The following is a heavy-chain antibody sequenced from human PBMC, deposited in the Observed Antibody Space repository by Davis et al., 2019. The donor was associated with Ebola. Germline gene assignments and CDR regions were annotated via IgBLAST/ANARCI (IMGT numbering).Heavy chain of an antibody. D-gene: IGHD3-10*01. Sequence: SETLSLTCTVSGGSISSGGYYWSWIRQPPGKGLEWIGEIYHSGSTNYNPSLKSRVTISEDTSNNQFSLKLTSMTAADTAVYFCARGRGRGFDSWGQGTLVTVSS. CDR2: IYHSGST. CDR3: ARGRGRGFDS. V-gene: IGHV4-39*07. J-gene: IGHJ4*02. CDR1: GGSISSGGYY.